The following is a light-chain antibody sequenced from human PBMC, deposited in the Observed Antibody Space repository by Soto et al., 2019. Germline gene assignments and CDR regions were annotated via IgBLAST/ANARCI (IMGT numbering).Light chain of an antibody. CDR3: SSYTSSYTRV. CDR1: SSDVGGYNY. V-gene: IGLV2-14*01. Sequence: QSALTQPASVSGSPGQSITISCTGTSSDVGGYNYVSWYQHHPGKAPKLMISEVSNRPSGVSSRFSGSKSGNTASLTISGLQAEDEADYYCSSYTSSYTRVFGGGTQLTVL. J-gene: IGLJ3*02. CDR2: EVS.